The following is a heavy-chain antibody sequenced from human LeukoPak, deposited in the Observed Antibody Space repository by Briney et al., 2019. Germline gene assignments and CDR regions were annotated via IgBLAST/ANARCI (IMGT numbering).Heavy chain of an antibody. CDR1: GFTFSSYE. Sequence: GGSLRLSCAASGFTFSSYEMNWVRQAPGKGLEWVSTISGSGDNTYYADSVKGRFTISRDNSKNTLYLQMNSLRAEDTAVYYCARVTYGSGTYGAFDYWGQGTLVTVSS. CDR2: ISGSGDNT. CDR3: ARVTYGSGTYGAFDY. J-gene: IGHJ4*02. V-gene: IGHV3-23*01. D-gene: IGHD3-10*01.